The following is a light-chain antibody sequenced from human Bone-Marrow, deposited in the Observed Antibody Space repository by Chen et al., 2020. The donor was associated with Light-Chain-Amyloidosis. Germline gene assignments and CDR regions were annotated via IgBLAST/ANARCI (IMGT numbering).Light chain of an antibody. CDR2: TDN. V-gene: IGLV1-44*01. CDR3: AAWDDSLNGYV. Sequence: QSVLTQTPSASGSPGQRVTVSCSGTSSNIAIYPVSWYQHLPGTTPKLLIYTDNQRPSGVPDRFSGSKSGASASLAISGLQSEDEADYYCAAWDDSLNGYVFGAGTKVTVL. CDR1: SSNIAIYP. J-gene: IGLJ1*01.